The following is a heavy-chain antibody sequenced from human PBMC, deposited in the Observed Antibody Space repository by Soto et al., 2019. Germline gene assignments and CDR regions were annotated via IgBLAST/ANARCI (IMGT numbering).Heavy chain of an antibody. D-gene: IGHD5-12*01. CDR1: GFTFSSYG. J-gene: IGHJ6*02. CDR3: AKDGPGLGYSGYDQYYYYGMDV. Sequence: QVQLVESGGGVVQPGRSLRLSCAASGFTFSSYGMHWVRQAPGKGLEWVAVIAYDGSNKYYADSVKGRFTISRDNSKNTLYLQMSSLRAEDTAVYYCAKDGPGLGYSGYDQYYYYGMDVWGQGTTVTVSS. CDR2: IAYDGSNK. V-gene: IGHV3-30*18.